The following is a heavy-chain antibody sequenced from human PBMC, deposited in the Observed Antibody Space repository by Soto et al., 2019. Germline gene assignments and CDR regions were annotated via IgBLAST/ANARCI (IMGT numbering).Heavy chain of an antibody. D-gene: IGHD3-16*02. CDR2: IRTSGGNT. CDR3: AKGRGPGYDYAWGNYRYPLDY. V-gene: IGHV3-23*01. CDR1: GFTFSNAW. Sequence: GGSLRLSCAASGFTFSNAWMNWVRQAPGKGLEWVSTIRTSGGNTYYVDSVKGRFTISRDNSKNTLYLQMNSLRAEDTAVYYCAKGRGPGYDYAWGNYRYPLDYWGQGALVTVSS. J-gene: IGHJ4*02.